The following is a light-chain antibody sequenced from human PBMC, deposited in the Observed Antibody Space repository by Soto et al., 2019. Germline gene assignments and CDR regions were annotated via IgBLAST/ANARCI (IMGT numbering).Light chain of an antibody. V-gene: IGKV3-15*01. CDR1: QSVSGN. Sequence: EIVMTQFPATLSVSPGERATLSCRASQSVSGNLAWYQQEPGQAPRLLIYGASTRATGFPARFSGSGSGTAFTLTIGSLQSEDFAVYYCQQYNDWPRTFGQGTKVDIK. J-gene: IGKJ1*01. CDR2: GAS. CDR3: QQYNDWPRT.